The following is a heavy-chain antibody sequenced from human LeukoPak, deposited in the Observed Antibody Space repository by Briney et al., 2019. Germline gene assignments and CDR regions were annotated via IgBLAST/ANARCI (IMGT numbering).Heavy chain of an antibody. Sequence: PSETLSLTCTVSGGSITTTTYYWGWIRQPPGKGLEWIGEINHSGSTNYNPSLKSRVTISVDTSKNQFSLKLSSVTAADTAVYYCARGLKTRYSSRPGYFDYWGQGTLVTVSS. D-gene: IGHD6-13*01. V-gene: IGHV4-39*07. J-gene: IGHJ4*02. CDR1: GGSITTTTYY. CDR3: ARGLKTRYSSRPGYFDY. CDR2: INHSGST.